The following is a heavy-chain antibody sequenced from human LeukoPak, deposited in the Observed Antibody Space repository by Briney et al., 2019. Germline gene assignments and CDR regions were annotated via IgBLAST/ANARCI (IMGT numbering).Heavy chain of an antibody. CDR2: INTNTGIP. CDR3: ARDLVSAGFDI. CDR1: GCTFSSHA. V-gene: IGHV7-4-1*02. Sequence: ASVKVSCKAFGCTFSSHAMNWVRQAPGQGLELMGWINTNTGIPTYAQGFAGRFVFSLYTSVTTAYLQITSLKAEDTAVYYCARDLVSAGFDIWGQGTMVTVSS. D-gene: IGHD6-6*01. J-gene: IGHJ3*02.